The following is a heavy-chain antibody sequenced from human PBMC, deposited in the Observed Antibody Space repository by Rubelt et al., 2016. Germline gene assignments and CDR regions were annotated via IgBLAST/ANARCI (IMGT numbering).Heavy chain of an antibody. D-gene: IGHD3-22*01. CDR1: GGSFSGYY. CDR3: ARDSRVTMIFFDY. V-gene: IGHV4-34*01. CDR2: INHSGST. J-gene: IGHJ4*02. Sequence: QVQLQQWGAGLLKPSETLSLTCAVYGGSFSGYYWSWIRQPPGKGLEWIGEINHSGSTNDNPSLKSRVTISVDTSKNQFSLKLSSVTAADTAVYYCARDSRVTMIFFDYWGQGTLVTVSS.